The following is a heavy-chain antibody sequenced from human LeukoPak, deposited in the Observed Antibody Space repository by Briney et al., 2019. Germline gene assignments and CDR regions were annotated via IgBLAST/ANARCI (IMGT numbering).Heavy chain of an antibody. V-gene: IGHV4-39*01. CDR2: IHYSGST. CDR3: ARLGYTSVRVNWFDP. D-gene: IGHD6-13*01. Sequence: PETLSLTCTVSGGSVSITSYWGWIRQPPGKGLEWIGCIHYSGSTYYNPSLKSRVTISIDTSKNQFSLKLTSVTVADTAVYRCARLGYTSVRVNWFDPWGQGTLVTVSP. CDR1: GGSVSITSY. J-gene: IGHJ5*02.